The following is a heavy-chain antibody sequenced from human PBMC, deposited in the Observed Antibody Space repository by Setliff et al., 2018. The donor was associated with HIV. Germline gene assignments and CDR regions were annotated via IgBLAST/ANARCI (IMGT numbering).Heavy chain of an antibody. CDR3: ARQFGSGYYFDY. V-gene: IGHV4-34*01. Sequence: SETLSLTCAVYGGSFSGYSWTWIRQPPGKGLEWIGEIDQSGSTNYNPSLKSRVTISVDTSKNQFSLKLSSVTAADTALYYCARQFGSGYYFDYWGQATLVTVSS. D-gene: IGHD3-22*01. CDR2: IDQSGST. J-gene: IGHJ4*02. CDR1: GGSFSGYS.